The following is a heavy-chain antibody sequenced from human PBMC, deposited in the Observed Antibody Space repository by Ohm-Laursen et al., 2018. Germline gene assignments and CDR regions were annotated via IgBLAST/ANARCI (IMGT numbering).Heavy chain of an antibody. J-gene: IGHJ4*02. V-gene: IGHV4-34*01. CDR1: GGSFSGYY. Sequence: TLSLTCAVYGGSFSGYYWSWIRQPPGKGLEWIGEINHSGSTNYNPSLKSRVTISVDRSKNQFSLKLSSVTAADTAVYYCARGRSIYSSSSRLDYWGQGTLVTVSS. CDR3: ARGRSIYSSSSRLDY. D-gene: IGHD6-13*01. CDR2: INHSGST.